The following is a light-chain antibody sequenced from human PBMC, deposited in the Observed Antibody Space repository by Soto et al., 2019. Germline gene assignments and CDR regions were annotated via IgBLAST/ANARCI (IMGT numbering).Light chain of an antibody. CDR3: SSYTSSNTDV. CDR1: SSDVITYNS. V-gene: IGLV2-18*02. Sequence: QSALTQPPSVSGSPGQSVTTSCTGTSSDVITYNSVSWYQQYPGTVPKLIIYEVSNRPSGVPDRFSGSKSGNTASLTISGLQAKDEADYYCSSYTSSNTDVFGTGTKVTVL. J-gene: IGLJ1*01. CDR2: EVS.